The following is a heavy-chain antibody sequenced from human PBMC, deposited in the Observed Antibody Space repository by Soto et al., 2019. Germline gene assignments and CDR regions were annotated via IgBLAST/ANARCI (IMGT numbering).Heavy chain of an antibody. J-gene: IGHJ6*02. Sequence: GGSLRLSCAASGFTFSSYGMHWVRQAPGKGLEWVAVIWYDGSNKYYADSVKGRFTISRDNSKNTLYLQMNSLRAEDTAVYYCAEAAVTTGYYYYGMDAWGQGTTVTVSS. CDR1: GFTFSSYG. CDR2: IWYDGSNK. V-gene: IGHV3-33*01. CDR3: AEAAVTTGYYYYGMDA. D-gene: IGHD4-17*01.